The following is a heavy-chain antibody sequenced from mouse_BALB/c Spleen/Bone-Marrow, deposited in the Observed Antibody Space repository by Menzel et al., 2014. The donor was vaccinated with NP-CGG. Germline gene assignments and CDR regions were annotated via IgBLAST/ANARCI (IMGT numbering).Heavy chain of an antibody. D-gene: IGHD1-1*01. CDR2: INPYNDYT. Sequence: VQLQQSGAELVRPGASVKISCTAFGYTFTNHHINWVKQRPGQGLDWIGYINPYNDYTSYNQKFNGKATLTVDKSSSTAYMEHSSLTSEDSAVYCCARVDYYGSSLFDYWGRGSALTASA. CDR3: ARVDYYGSSLFDY. V-gene: IGHV1S45*01. CDR1: GYTFTNHH. J-gene: IGHJ2*01.